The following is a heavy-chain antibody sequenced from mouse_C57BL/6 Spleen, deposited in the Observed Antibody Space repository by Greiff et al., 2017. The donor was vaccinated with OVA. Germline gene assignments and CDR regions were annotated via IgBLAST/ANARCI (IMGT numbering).Heavy chain of an antibody. CDR2: INPNNGGT. V-gene: IGHV1-26*01. D-gene: IGHD1-1*01. Sequence: EVQLQQSGPELVKPGASVKISCKASGYTFTDYYMNWVKQSHGKSLEWIGDINPNNGGTSYNQKFKGKATLTVDKSSSTAYMELRSLTSEDSAVYYCARRPLRYGDFDYWGQGTTLTVSS. J-gene: IGHJ2*01. CDR1: GYTFTDYY. CDR3: ARRPLRYGDFDY.